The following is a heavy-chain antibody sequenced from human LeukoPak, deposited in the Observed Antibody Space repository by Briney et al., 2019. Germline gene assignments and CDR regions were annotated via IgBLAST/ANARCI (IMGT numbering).Heavy chain of an antibody. V-gene: IGHV4-34*01. CDR1: GVSFDDCY. CDR3: TRMTTGHDY. J-gene: IGHJ4*02. CDR2: INHSGYT. D-gene: IGHD4-17*01. Sequence: SETLSLTCAVSGVSFDDCYWSWVRQTPGKGLEWIGEINHSGYTNDSPSLKSRVTLSIDTSRKQFSLNLRSVTVADAGIYYCTRMTTGHDYWGQGALVTVSS.